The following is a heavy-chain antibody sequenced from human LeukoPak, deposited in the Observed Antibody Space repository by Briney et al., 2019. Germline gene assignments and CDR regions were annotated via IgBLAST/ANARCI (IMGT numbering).Heavy chain of an antibody. CDR1: GGSISSYY. Sequence: SETLSLTCTVSGGSISSYYWSWIRQPPGKGLEWIGYIYYSGSTNYNPSLKSRVTISVDTSKNQFSLRLSSVTAADTAVYYCARHRNSGGTDAFDIWGQGTMVTVSS. CDR3: ARHRNSGGTDAFDI. D-gene: IGHD2-15*01. CDR2: IYYSGST. V-gene: IGHV4-59*08. J-gene: IGHJ3*02.